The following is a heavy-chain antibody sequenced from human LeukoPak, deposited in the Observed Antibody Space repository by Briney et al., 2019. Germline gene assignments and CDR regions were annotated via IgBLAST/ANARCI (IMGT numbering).Heavy chain of an antibody. J-gene: IGHJ4*02. CDR2: IYSGGST. CDR3: ARGVGTGWYNYYFDY. CDR1: GFTFSSYA. D-gene: IGHD6-19*01. Sequence: GGSLRLSCAASGFTFSSYAMSWVRQAPGKGLEWVSLIYSGGSTYYADSVKGRFTISRDNSKNTLYLQMNSLRAEDTAVYYCARGVGTGWYNYYFDYWGQGTLVTVSS. V-gene: IGHV3-53*01.